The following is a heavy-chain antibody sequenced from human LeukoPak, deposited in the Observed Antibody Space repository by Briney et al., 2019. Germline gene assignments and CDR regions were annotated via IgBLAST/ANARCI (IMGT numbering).Heavy chain of an antibody. Sequence: SETLSLTCTVSGGSMSTYYWSWIRQPPGKGLEWIGYIYYSGDTNYNPSLKSRVTISVDTSKSQFSLKLSSVTAADTAVYYCARRLGTSSWLDYWGQGTLVTVSS. CDR3: ARRLGTSSWLDY. D-gene: IGHD6-13*01. CDR1: GGSMSTYY. V-gene: IGHV4-59*08. CDR2: IYYSGDT. J-gene: IGHJ4*02.